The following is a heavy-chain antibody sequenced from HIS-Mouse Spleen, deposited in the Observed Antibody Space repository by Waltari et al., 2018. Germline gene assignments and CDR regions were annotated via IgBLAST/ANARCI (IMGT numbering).Heavy chain of an antibody. D-gene: IGHD6-6*01. V-gene: IGHV1-18*01. CDR2: ISAYKGNT. Sequence: QVQLVQSGAEVKKPGASVKVSCKASGYTFTSYGISWVRQAPGQGLEWMGWISAYKGNTNYAQKLQGRVTMTTDTSMSTASMELRSLRSDDTAVYYCARITYSSSSRNWYFDLWGRGTLVTVSS. J-gene: IGHJ2*01. CDR1: GYTFTSYG. CDR3: ARITYSSSSRNWYFDL.